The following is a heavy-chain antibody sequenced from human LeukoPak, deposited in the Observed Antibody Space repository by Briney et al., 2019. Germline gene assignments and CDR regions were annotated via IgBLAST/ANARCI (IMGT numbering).Heavy chain of an antibody. CDR3: AKDMGVLWFGEPFDY. V-gene: IGHV3-23*01. J-gene: IGHJ4*02. CDR2: ISGSGGST. CDR1: GFTFSSYA. Sequence: GGSLRLSCGASGFTFSSYAMSWVRQAPGKGLEWVSAISGSGGSTYYADSVKGRFTISRDNSKNTLYLQMNSLRAEDTAVYYCAKDMGVLWFGEPFDYWGQGTLVTVSS. D-gene: IGHD3-10*01.